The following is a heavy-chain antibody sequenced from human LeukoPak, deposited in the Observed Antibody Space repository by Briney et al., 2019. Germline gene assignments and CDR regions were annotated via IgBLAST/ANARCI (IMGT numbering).Heavy chain of an antibody. CDR1: GYTFTSYG. J-gene: IGHJ3*02. CDR3: GINWNYDDAFDI. CDR2: ISAYNGNT. V-gene: IGHV1-18*01. Sequence: GASVKVSCKASGYTFTSYGISWVRQAPGQGLEWMGWISAYNGNTNYAQKLQGRVTMTTDTSTSTAYMELRSLRSDDTAVYYCGINWNYDDAFDIWGQGTMVTVSS. D-gene: IGHD1-7*01.